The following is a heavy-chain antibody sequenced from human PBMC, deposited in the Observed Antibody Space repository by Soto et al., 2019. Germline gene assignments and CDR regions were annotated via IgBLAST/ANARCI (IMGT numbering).Heavy chain of an antibody. CDR2: XXXXXXXX. J-gene: IGHJ4*02. D-gene: IGHD3-10*01. V-gene: IGHV3-15*01. CDR1: GFTFGNGW. CDR3: ATEELGESFDY. Sequence: GGSLRLTWTVSGFTFGNGWMIWGRQPPAKGRXXXXXXXXXXXXXDYAPSVKGRFIFSRDDSENTLSLKLNSLNAEDTAVYYCATEELGESFDYWGQGTLVTVSS.